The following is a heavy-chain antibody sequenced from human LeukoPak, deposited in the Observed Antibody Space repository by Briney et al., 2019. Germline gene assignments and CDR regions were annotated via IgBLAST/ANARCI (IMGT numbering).Heavy chain of an antibody. CDR3: AKNFCRVDEEVAGPSWFDP. J-gene: IGHJ5*02. Sequence: GGSLRLSCAASGFTFSSYAMSWVRQAPGKGLEWVSAISGSGGSTYYADSVKGRFTISRDNSKNTLYLQMNSLRVEDTAVYYCAKNFCRVDEEVAGPSWFDPWGQGTLVTVSS. CDR2: ISGSGGST. V-gene: IGHV3-23*01. D-gene: IGHD6-19*01. CDR1: GFTFSSYA.